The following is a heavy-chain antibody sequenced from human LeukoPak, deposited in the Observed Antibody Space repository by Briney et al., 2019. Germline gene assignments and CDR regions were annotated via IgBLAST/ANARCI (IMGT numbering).Heavy chain of an antibody. V-gene: IGHV4-59*01. CDR1: GGSFSSYY. J-gene: IGHJ6*02. CDR2: IYYSGST. CDR3: ARDWGSGEPGGMDV. Sequence: SETLSLTCAVYGGSFSSYYWSWIRQPPGKGLEWIGYIYYSGSTNYNPSLKSRVTISVDTSKNQFSLKLSSVTAADTAVYYCARDWGSGEPGGMDVWGQGTTVTVSS. D-gene: IGHD3-10*01.